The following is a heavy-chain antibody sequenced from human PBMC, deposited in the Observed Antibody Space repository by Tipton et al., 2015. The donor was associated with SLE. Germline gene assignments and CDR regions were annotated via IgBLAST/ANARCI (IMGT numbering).Heavy chain of an antibody. CDR2: ISYSGST. J-gene: IGHJ6*02. CDR1: GGSISSGGYY. V-gene: IGHV4-31*03. Sequence: TLSLTCTVSGGSISSGGYYWSWIRQYPGKGLEWIGYISYSGSTNYNPSLKSRVTMSLDKSKNQFSLKLSSVTAADTAVYYCARLLRFLETNYYYYGMDVWGQGTTVTVSS. CDR3: ARLLRFLETNYYYYGMDV. D-gene: IGHD3-3*01.